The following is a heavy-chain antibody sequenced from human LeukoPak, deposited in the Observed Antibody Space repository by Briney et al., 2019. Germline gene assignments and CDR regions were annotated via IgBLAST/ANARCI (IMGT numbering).Heavy chain of an antibody. V-gene: IGHV3-33*06. CDR2: IWHDGSHK. D-gene: IGHD3-16*01. CDR1: GFAFNTYA. CDR3: AKDPRGSYGY. J-gene: IGHJ4*02. Sequence: GGSLRLSCAASGFAFNTYAMHWLRQAPGQGLEWVALIWHDGSHKFYSNPVRGQFTISRDNSKNTLYLQMNSRRAEDTAVYYCAKDPRGSYGYWGQGTLVSVYS.